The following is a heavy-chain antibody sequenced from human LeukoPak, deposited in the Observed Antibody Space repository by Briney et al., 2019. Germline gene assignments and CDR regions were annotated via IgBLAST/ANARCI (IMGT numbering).Heavy chain of an antibody. CDR2: ISTSSTTI. CDR1: GFTFSSYS. J-gene: IGHJ3*02. V-gene: IGHV3-48*01. D-gene: IGHD3-3*01. CDR3: ARDHDFWSGSDTFDI. Sequence: PGGSLRLSCAASGFTFSSYSMNWVRQAPGKGLEWVSYISTSSTTIYYADSVKGRFTISRDNAKNSLYLQMNSLRAEDTAVYYCARDHDFWSGSDTFDIWGQGTMVIVSS.